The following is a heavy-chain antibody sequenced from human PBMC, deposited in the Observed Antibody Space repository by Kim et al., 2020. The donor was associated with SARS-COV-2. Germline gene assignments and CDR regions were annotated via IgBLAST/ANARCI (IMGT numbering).Heavy chain of an antibody. Sequence: SETLSLTCTVSGSSISSGGYYWNWIRQHPGKGLEWIGYIDYSGSTSYNPSLKSRVTISVETSKNQFSLRLSSVTAADTAVYYCATIYYGPGREHDAFDIWGQGTMVIVSS. CDR2: IDYSGST. J-gene: IGHJ3*02. V-gene: IGHV4-31*03. CDR3: ATIYYGPGREHDAFDI. D-gene: IGHD3-10*01. CDR1: GSSISSGGYY.